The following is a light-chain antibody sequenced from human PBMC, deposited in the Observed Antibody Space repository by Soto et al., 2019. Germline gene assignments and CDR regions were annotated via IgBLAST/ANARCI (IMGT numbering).Light chain of an antibody. CDR2: EDN. J-gene: IGLJ3*02. V-gene: IGLV2-23*01. CDR3: CSYAPISTVV. Sequence: QSALTQPASVSGCPGQSITISCTGTSSDVGSYNLVSWYQQHPGKAPKLMIYEDNKRPSGVSNRFSGSKSGNTASLTISGLQAEDEAHYYCCSYAPISTVVFGGGTKVTVL. CDR1: SSDVGSYNL.